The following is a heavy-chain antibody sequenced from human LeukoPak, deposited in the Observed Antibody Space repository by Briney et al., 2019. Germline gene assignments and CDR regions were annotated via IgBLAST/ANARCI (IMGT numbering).Heavy chain of an antibody. V-gene: IGHV1-69*02. D-gene: IGHD5-24*01. Sequence: ASVKVSCKASGGTFSSYTISWVRQAPGQGLEWMGRIISILGITNYAQKFQGRVTITADKSTSTAYMELSSLRSEDTAVYYCARGRRDGYKWGQGTLVTVSS. J-gene: IGHJ4*02. CDR1: GGTFSSYT. CDR2: IISILGIT. CDR3: ARGRRDGYK.